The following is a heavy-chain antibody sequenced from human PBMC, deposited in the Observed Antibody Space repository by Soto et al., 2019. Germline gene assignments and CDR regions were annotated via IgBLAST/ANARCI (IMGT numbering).Heavy chain of an antibody. J-gene: IGHJ6*02. CDR3: ATGITMIVVVPYSIDV. CDR2: IIPIFGTA. D-gene: IGHD3-22*01. CDR1: GGTFSSYA. Sequence: QVQLVQSGAEVKKPGSSVKVSCKASGGTFSSYAISWVRQAPGQGLEWMGGIIPIFGTANYAQKFQGRVTITADESTSTAYMELSSLRSEDTAVYYCATGITMIVVVPYSIDVWGQGTTVTVSS. V-gene: IGHV1-69*01.